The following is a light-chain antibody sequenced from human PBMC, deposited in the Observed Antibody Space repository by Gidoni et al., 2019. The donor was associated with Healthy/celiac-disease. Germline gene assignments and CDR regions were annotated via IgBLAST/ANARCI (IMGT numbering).Light chain of an antibody. Sequence: QLVLTQSPSASASLGASVKLTFTLSSGHSSYAISWHQQQPEKGPRYLMKLNSDGSHSKGDGIPDRFSGSSSGAERYLTISSLQSEDEADYYCQTWGTGPVFGTGTKVTVL. J-gene: IGLJ1*01. CDR3: QTWGTGPV. V-gene: IGLV4-69*01. CDR1: SGHSSYA. CDR2: LNSDGSH.